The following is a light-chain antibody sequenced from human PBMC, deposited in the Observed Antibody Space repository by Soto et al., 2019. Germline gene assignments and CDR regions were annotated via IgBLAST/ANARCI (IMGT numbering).Light chain of an antibody. Sequence: QSVLTQPASVSGSPGQSITISCTGTSSDVGDYNYVSWYQQHPGKATKLMIYDVSNRPSGVSNRFSGSKSGNTASLTISGLQAEDEADYYCSSYTSSSTLYVFGTGTKVTVL. CDR2: DVS. V-gene: IGLV2-14*01. J-gene: IGLJ1*01. CDR3: SSYTSSSTLYV. CDR1: SSDVGDYNY.